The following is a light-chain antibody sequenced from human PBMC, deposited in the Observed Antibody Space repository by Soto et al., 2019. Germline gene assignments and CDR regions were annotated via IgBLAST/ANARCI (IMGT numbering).Light chain of an antibody. CDR2: GNS. CDR1: SSNIGAGYD. V-gene: IGLV1-40*01. Sequence: QSVLTQPHSVSGAPGQRVTISCTGSSSNIGAGYDVHWYKQLPGTAPKLLIYGNSNRPSGVPDRFSGSKSGTSASLAITGLQAEDEADYYCQSYDSSLRVVFGGGTKLTVL. J-gene: IGLJ2*01. CDR3: QSYDSSLRVV.